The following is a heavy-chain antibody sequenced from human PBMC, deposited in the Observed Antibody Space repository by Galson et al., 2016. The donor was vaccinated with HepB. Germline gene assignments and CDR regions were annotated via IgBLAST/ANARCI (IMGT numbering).Heavy chain of an antibody. V-gene: IGHV3-53*01. CDR2: IYSRGDT. D-gene: IGHD3-3*01. CDR1: GFTVYGNY. CDR3: ARVVGFWNGYSYLFHGLDV. J-gene: IGHJ6*02. Sequence: SLRLSCAASGFTVYGNYMSWVRQAPGKGLEWVSMIYSRGDTYYADSVKGRFTISRDFSKNTVCLQIDSLTAEDTALYYCARVVGFWNGYSYLFHGLDVWGQGTTVTVSS.